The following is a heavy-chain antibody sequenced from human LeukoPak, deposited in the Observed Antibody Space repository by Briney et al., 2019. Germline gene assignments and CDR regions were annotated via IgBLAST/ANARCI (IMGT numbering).Heavy chain of an antibody. CDR2: IYHSGST. CDR3: ARETSQKGAHYMDV. Sequence: SETLSLTCTVSGYSISSGFYWGWIRQPPGKGLEWIGSIYHSGSTYYNPSLKSRVTISVDTSKNQFSLKLSSVTAADTAVYYCARETSQKGAHYMDVWGKGTTVTISS. J-gene: IGHJ6*03. V-gene: IGHV4-38-2*02. CDR1: GYSISSGFY. D-gene: IGHD3-16*01.